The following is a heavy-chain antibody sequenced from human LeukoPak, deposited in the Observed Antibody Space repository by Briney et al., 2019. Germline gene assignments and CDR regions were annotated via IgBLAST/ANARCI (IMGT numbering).Heavy chain of an antibody. CDR2: ISSSSGYI. J-gene: IGHJ5*02. V-gene: IGHV3-21*01. D-gene: IGHD2-2*01. CDR3: ARDPGDIVVVPAALNWFDP. CDR1: GFTFSSYS. Sequence: GGSLRLSCAASGFTFSSYSMNWVRQAPGKGLEWVSSISSSSGYIYYADSVKGRFTISRDNAKNSLYLQMNSLRAEDSAVYYCARDPGDIVVVPAALNWFDPWGQGTLVTVSS.